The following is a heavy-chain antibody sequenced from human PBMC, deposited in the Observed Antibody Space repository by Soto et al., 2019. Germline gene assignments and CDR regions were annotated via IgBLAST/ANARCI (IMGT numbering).Heavy chain of an antibody. D-gene: IGHD2-21*02. Sequence: AGSLRLSCEASGFTFSSYAMIWVLQAPGKGLEWVSGITGSGAGSYYSDSVKGRFTISRDNSKNTLYLQMNSLRAEDTAVYYCAKDLNGGNFSPFDYWGQGT. V-gene: IGHV3-23*01. CDR2: ITGSGAGS. J-gene: IGHJ4*02. CDR3: AKDLNGGNFSPFDY. CDR1: GFTFSSYA.